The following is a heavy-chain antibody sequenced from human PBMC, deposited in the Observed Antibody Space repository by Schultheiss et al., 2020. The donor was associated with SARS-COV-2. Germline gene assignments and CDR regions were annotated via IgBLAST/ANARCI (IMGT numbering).Heavy chain of an antibody. J-gene: IGHJ4*02. D-gene: IGHD1-26*01. Sequence: ASVKVSCKASGYTFTSYGISWVRQAPGQRLEWMGWINAGNGNTKYSQKFQGRVTITRDTSASTAYMELSSLRSEDTAVYYCARGGEYYSGSYYDYWGQGTLVTVSS. V-gene: IGHV1-3*01. CDR1: GYTFTSYG. CDR3: ARGGEYYSGSYYDY. CDR2: INAGNGNT.